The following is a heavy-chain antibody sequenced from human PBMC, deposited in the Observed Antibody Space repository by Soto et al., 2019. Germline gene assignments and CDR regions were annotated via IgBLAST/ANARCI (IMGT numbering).Heavy chain of an antibody. Sequence: PGGSLRLSCAASGFTFSSYSMNWVRQAPGKGLEWVSYISSSSSTIYYADSVKGRFTISRDNAKNSLYLQMNSLRAEDTAVYYCARDPLLPPRLYYYYMDFWGKGTTVPVSS. CDR1: GFTFSSYS. J-gene: IGHJ6*03. D-gene: IGHD3-10*01. CDR3: ARDPLLPPRLYYYYMDF. CDR2: ISSSSSTI. V-gene: IGHV3-48*01.